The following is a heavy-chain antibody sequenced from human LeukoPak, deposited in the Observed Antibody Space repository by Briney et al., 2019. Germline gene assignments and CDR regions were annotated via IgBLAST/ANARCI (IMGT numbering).Heavy chain of an antibody. V-gene: IGHV3-7*01. Sequence: GGSLRLSCAASGFTFGTYWMHWVRQAPGKGLEWVANIKQDGSEEYYVDSVKGRFSISRDNTKNSLYLQMDSLRAEDTAVYFCTRGGSGSYYNTYYNGLDAWGRGTKVTVSS. CDR3: TRGGSGSYYNTYYNGLDA. D-gene: IGHD3-10*01. CDR2: IKQDGSEE. J-gene: IGHJ6*02. CDR1: GFTFGTYW.